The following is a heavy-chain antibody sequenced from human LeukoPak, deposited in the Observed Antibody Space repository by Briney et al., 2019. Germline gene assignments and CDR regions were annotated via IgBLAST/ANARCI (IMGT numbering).Heavy chain of an antibody. D-gene: IGHD3-3*01. CDR1: GFTFSSYA. CDR2: ISSNGGST. Sequence: GGSLRLSCSASGFTFSSYAMHWVRQAPGKGLEYVSAISSNGGSTYYADSVKGRFTIFRDNSKNTLYLQMSSLRAEDTAVYYCATAYYDFWSGYDYWGQGTLVTVSS. CDR3: ATAYYDFWSGYDY. J-gene: IGHJ4*02. V-gene: IGHV3-64D*06.